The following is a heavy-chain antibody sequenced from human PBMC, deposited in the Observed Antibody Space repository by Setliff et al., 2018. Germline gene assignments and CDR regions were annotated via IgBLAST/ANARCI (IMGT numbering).Heavy chain of an antibody. CDR2: INPSGGST. J-gene: IGHJ3*02. CDR1: GYTFTSYY. CDR3: ARASAKYEGGAFDI. Sequence: ASVKVSCKASGYTFTSYYVHWVRQAPGQGLEWMGMINPSGGSTFYAQNFQGGVTMTRDTSTSTVYMELSSLRSDDMAVYYCARASAKYEGGAFDIWGQGTMVTVSS. V-gene: IGHV1-46*01. D-gene: IGHD1-26*01.